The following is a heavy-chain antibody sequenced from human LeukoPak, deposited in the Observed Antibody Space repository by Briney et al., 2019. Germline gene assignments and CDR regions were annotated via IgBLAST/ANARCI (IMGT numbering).Heavy chain of an antibody. V-gene: IGHV1-46*01. J-gene: IGHJ4*02. CDR2: INPSGGST. CDR1: GYTFTSYY. D-gene: IGHD6-13*01. Sequence: ASVKVSCKASGYTFTSYYMHWVRQAPGQGLEWMGIINPSGGSTGYAQKFQGRVTMTRNTSISTAYMELSSLRSEDTAVYYCARGRESSSWYDYWGQGTLVTVSS. CDR3: ARGRESSSWYDY.